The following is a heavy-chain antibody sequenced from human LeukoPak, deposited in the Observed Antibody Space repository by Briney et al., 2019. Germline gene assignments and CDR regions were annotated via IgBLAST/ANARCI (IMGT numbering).Heavy chain of an antibody. CDR3: ARLGYYYYYGMDV. CDR2: IYYSGST. CDR1: GGSISRYY. Sequence: SETLSLTCTVSGGSISRYYWSWVRQPPGKGLEWIGYIYYSGSTNYNPSLKSRVTISVDTSKNQFSLKLSSVTAADTAVYYCARLGYYYYYGMDVWGQGTTVTVSS. V-gene: IGHV4-59*01. J-gene: IGHJ6*02.